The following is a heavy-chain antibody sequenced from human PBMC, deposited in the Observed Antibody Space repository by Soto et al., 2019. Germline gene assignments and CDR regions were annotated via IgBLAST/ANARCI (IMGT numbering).Heavy chain of an antibody. CDR2: INHSGST. D-gene: IGHD3-10*01. J-gene: IGHJ6*02. Sequence: SETLSLTCAVYGGSFSGYYWSWIRQPPGKGLEWIGEINHSGSTNYNPSLKSRVTISVDTSKNQFSLKLSSVTAADTAVYYCARRGMVRGVIPHGMDVWGQGTTVTVSS. CDR3: ARRGMVRGVIPHGMDV. V-gene: IGHV4-34*01. CDR1: GGSFSGYY.